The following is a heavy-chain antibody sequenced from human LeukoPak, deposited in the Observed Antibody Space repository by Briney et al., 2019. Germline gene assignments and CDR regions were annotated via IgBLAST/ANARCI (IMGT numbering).Heavy chain of an antibody. CDR1: GYIFTSYD. J-gene: IGHJ4*02. D-gene: IGHD5-24*01. CDR2: MNPNSGNT. Sequence: ASVKVSCKASGYIFTSYDINWVRQATGQGLEWMGWMNPNSGNTNYAQKLQGRVTMTTDTSTSTAYMELRSPRSDDTAVYYCARETPRDGYGPRTFDYWGQGTLVTVSS. V-gene: IGHV1-18*01. CDR3: ARETPRDGYGPRTFDY.